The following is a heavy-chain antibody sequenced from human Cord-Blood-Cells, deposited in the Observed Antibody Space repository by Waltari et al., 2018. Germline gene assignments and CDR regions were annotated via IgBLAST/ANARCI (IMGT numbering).Heavy chain of an antibody. Sequence: QVQLQPWGAGLLKPSETLSLTCAVYGGSFSGYSWSWIRQPPGKGLEWIGEINHSGSTNYNPSLKSRVTISVDTSKNQFSLKLSSVTAADTAVYYCARAWTVVTAFDIWGQGTMVTVSS. J-gene: IGHJ3*02. CDR3: ARAWTVVTAFDI. D-gene: IGHD2-15*01. V-gene: IGHV4-34*01. CDR1: GGSFSGYS. CDR2: INHSGST.